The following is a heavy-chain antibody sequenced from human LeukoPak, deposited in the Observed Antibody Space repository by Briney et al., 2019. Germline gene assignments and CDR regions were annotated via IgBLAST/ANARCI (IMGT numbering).Heavy chain of an antibody. J-gene: IGHJ6*03. CDR2: IRGSGYYT. V-gene: IGHV3-23*01. Sequence: GGSLRLSCEASGSGFTFGNLGMSWVRQAPGEGLEWLSGIRGSGYYTYYADSVKGRFTISRDNSKNTLYIEMNSLRAEDTAVYYCAKDGSWGDYYFYFYMDVWGKGTTVTVSS. CDR3: AKDGSWGDYYFYFYMDV. CDR1: GSGFTFGNLG. D-gene: IGHD3-16*01.